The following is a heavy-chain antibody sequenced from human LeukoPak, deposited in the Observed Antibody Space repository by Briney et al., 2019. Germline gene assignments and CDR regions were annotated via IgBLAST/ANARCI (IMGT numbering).Heavy chain of an antibody. D-gene: IGHD1-26*01. CDR2: INAKNGGT. J-gene: IGHJ4*02. Sequence: ASVKVSCKASGYTFTDYYLHWVRQAPGQGLEWMGWINAKNGGTEYAQKFQGRATLTRDTSISTAYMVLTSLGYDDTAVYYCARVTSGTYHYWGQGTLVTISS. CDR3: ARVTSGTYHY. V-gene: IGHV1-2*02. CDR1: GYTFTDYY.